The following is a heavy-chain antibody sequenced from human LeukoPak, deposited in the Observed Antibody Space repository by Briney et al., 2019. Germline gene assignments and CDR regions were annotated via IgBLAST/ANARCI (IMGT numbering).Heavy chain of an antibody. CDR1: GYTFTGYY. Sequence: GASVKVSCKASGYTFTGYYMNWVRQAPGQGLEWMGRINPNSGGTNYAQKFQGRVTMTRDTSISTAYMELSRLRSDDTAVYYCARDDTEVSFDYWGQGTLVTVSS. CDR3: ARDDTEVSFDY. V-gene: IGHV1-2*06. J-gene: IGHJ4*02. CDR2: INPNSGGT.